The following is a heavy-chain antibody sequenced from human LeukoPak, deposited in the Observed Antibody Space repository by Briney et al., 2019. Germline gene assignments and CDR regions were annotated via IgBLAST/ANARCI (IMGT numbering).Heavy chain of an antibody. CDR3: ARDLYYDSSGPYRY. V-gene: IGHV3-7*01. Sequence: GGSLRLSCAASGFTFSSYWMSWVRQAPGKGLEWVANIKQDGSEKYYVDSVKGRFTISRDNAKNSLYLQVNSLRAEDTAVYYCARDLYYDSSGPYRYWGQGTLVTVSS. J-gene: IGHJ4*02. CDR1: GFTFSSYW. CDR2: IKQDGSEK. D-gene: IGHD3-22*01.